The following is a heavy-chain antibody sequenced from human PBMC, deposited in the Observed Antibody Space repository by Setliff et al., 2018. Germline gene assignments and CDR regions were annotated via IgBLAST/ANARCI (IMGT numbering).Heavy chain of an antibody. CDR3: ARHRVGNSGYAIPILDF. D-gene: IGHD5-12*01. CDR1: GYSFTSHW. J-gene: IGHJ4*02. Sequence: GESLKISCKGSGYSFTSHWIGWVRQMPGKGLELMGIIYPRDSDTRYSPSFQGQVTISADKSITTAYLQWSSLKASDTAIYYCARHRVGNSGYAIPILDFWGQGALVTVSS. V-gene: IGHV5-51*01. CDR2: IYPRDSDT.